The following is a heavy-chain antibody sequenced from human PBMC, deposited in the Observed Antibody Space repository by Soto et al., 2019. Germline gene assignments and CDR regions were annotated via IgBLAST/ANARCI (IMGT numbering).Heavy chain of an antibody. Sequence: QMQLVQSGPEVKKPGTSVKVSCKASGFTFTSSAVQWVRQARGQRLEWIGWIVVGSGNTNYAQKFQERVTITREMSTSPAYMELGSLRSEDTAVYYCAAYYDCVWGSYRQPADYWGQGTLVTVSS. J-gene: IGHJ4*02. CDR3: AAYYDCVWGSYRQPADY. V-gene: IGHV1-58*01. CDR2: IVVGSGNT. D-gene: IGHD3-16*02. CDR1: GFTFTSSA.